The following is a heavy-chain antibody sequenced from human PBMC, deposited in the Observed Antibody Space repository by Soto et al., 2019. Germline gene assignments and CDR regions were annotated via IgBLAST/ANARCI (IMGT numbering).Heavy chain of an antibody. CDR1: GYTFTYYH. D-gene: IGHD2-8*02. J-gene: IGHJ6*01. V-gene: IGHV1-46*01. Sequence: ASVKVSCKASGYTFTYYHVHWVRQAPGQGLEWMGIINPNGGDTTYAQRIQGRVTMTRDTSTSTVYMEMSSLRSEDTALYYCARGPSSCCLLYCLGCWGQECMVTVAS. CDR2: INPNGGDT. CDR3: ARGPSSCCLLYCLGC.